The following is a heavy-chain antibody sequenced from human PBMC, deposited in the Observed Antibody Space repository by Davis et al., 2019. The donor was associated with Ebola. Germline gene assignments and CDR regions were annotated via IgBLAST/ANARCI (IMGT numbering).Heavy chain of an antibody. Sequence: GESLKISCAASGFIVSGSYVNWVRQAPGKGLEWVSLIYSGGDTYYADSVNGRFTISRDNSKNTVYLQMNSLRAEDTAVYYCVRYGSRRELIDWGQGTLVIVSS. CDR2: IYSGGDT. V-gene: IGHV3-53*01. J-gene: IGHJ4*02. CDR1: GFIVSGSY. CDR3: VRYGSRRELID. D-gene: IGHD1-26*01.